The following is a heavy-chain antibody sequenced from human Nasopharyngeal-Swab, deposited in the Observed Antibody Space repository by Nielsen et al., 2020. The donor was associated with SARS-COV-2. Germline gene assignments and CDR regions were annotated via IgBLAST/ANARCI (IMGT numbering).Heavy chain of an antibody. CDR2: INHSGST. V-gene: IGHV4-34*01. Sequence: GSLSLSCPLYGPSFTGFYWSWIRQPPGRGLEWIGEINHSGSTNYNPSFKTRVTISVATSKNQFSLKLSSVTAADTAVYYCARGSTPEGWFATWGQGTLVTVSS. CDR3: ARGSTPEGWFAT. J-gene: IGHJ5*02. CDR1: GPSFTGFY.